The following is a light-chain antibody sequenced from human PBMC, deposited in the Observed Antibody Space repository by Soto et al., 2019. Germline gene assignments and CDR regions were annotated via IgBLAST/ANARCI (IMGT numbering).Light chain of an antibody. Sequence: EMVMTQSPATLSVSPGERATLSCRASQSVRSSFLAWYQHKPGQAPRLLIYGASTRATGIPDRFSGSGSGTDFTLTISRLEPEDFAVYYCHQYGSSQTFGEGTKVDIK. CDR1: QSVRSSF. J-gene: IGKJ1*01. CDR2: GAS. CDR3: HQYGSSQT. V-gene: IGKV3-20*01.